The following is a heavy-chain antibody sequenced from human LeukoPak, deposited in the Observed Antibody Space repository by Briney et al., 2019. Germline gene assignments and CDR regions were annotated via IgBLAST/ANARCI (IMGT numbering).Heavy chain of an antibody. CDR1: GFTFSSYS. CDR3: ARETEKIAARAFDI. J-gene: IGHJ3*02. D-gene: IGHD6-6*01. CDR2: ISSSSSYI. V-gene: IGHV3-21*01. Sequence: GGSLRLSCAASGFTFSSYSMSWVRQAPGKGLEWVSSISSSSSYIYYADSVKGRFTISRDNAKNSLYLQMNSLRAEDTAVYYCARETEKIAARAFDIWGQGTMVTVSS.